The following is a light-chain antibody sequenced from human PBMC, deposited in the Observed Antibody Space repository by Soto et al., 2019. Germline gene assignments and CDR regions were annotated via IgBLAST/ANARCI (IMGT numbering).Light chain of an antibody. CDR3: QSYDRSLSASL. J-gene: IGLJ2*01. V-gene: IGLV1-40*01. CDR2: DNT. Sequence: QSVLTQPPSVSGAPGQRVTISCTGSTSNLGAGFDVHWYQHVPGTVPKLLIYDNTNRPSGVPDRFSGSKSGSSASLAITGLRPEDEADYYCQSYDRSLSASLFGGGTQLTVL. CDR1: TSNLGAGFD.